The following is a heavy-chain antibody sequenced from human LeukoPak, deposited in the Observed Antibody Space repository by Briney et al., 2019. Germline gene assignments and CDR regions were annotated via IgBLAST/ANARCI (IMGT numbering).Heavy chain of an antibody. CDR2: IKQDGSEK. V-gene: IGHV3-7*01. D-gene: IGHD2/OR15-2a*01. Sequence: HPGGSLRLSCAASGFTFSSYAMSWVRQAPGKGLEWVANIKQDGSEKYYAESVRGRFTISRDNAKTSLYLQMNSLRAEDTAVYYCSNGIYDNSYWGQGTLVTVSS. CDR1: GFTFSSYA. J-gene: IGHJ4*02. CDR3: SNGIYDNSY.